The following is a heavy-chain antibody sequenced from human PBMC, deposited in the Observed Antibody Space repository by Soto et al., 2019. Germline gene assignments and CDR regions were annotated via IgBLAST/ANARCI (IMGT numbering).Heavy chain of an antibody. CDR3: AKLTRDSSSSWLFDY. Sequence: EVQLLESGGGLVQPGGSLRLSCAASGFTFNTYAMTWVHQAPGKGLEWVSTISGSGADTYFADSVKGRFTISRDNSKNTLYLQMNSLRAEDTALYYCAKLTRDSSSSWLFDYWGQGTLVTVSS. CDR1: GFTFNTYA. D-gene: IGHD6-6*01. V-gene: IGHV3-23*01. J-gene: IGHJ4*02. CDR2: ISGSGADT.